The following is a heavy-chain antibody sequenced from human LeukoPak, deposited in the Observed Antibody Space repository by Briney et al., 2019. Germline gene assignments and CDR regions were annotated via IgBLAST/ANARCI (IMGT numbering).Heavy chain of an antibody. D-gene: IGHD2-21*02. V-gene: IGHV4-59*01. CDR1: GGSISSYY. J-gene: IGHJ3*02. Sequence: KPSETLSLTCTVSGGSISSYYWSWIRQPPGKGLEWIGYIYYSGSTNYNPSLKSRVTISVDTSKNQFSLKLSSVTAADTAVYYCARKYCGGDCYSDAFDIWGQGTMVTVSS. CDR2: IYYSGST. CDR3: ARKYCGGDCYSDAFDI.